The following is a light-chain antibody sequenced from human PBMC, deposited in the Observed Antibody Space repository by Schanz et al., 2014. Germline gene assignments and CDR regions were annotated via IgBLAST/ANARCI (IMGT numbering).Light chain of an antibody. V-gene: IGLV2-8*01. J-gene: IGLJ3*02. CDR3: SSYTSSTTLV. CDR2: DVS. Sequence: QSALTQPPSASGSPAQSVTISCTGTSSDVGGYNYVSWYQQIPGKAPKLMIYDVSNRPSGVPDRFSGSKSGNTASLTISGLQAEDEADYYCSSYTSSTTLVFGGGTKVTVL. CDR1: SSDVGGYNY.